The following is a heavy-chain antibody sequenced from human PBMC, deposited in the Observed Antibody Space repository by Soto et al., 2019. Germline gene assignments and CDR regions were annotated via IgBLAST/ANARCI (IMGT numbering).Heavy chain of an antibody. J-gene: IGHJ6*02. D-gene: IGHD3-10*01. Sequence: EVQLLESGGGLVQPGGSLRLSCAASGFTFNNYAVSWVRQAPGKGLEWLSAISGSGGSTYYADSVKGRFTISRDNSKNTMYLQMSSLRAEDTALYYCALYYYGSGSPGSYYYYGMDVWGQGTTVTVSS. V-gene: IGHV3-23*01. CDR1: GFTFNNYA. CDR2: ISGSGGST. CDR3: ALYYYGSGSPGSYYYYGMDV.